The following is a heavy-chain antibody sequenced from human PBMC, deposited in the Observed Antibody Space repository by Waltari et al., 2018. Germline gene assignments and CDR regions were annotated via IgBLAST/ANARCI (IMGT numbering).Heavy chain of an antibody. CDR1: GFTFGGST. V-gene: IGHV3-73*01. J-gene: IGHJ4*02. CDR2: IRSKPNNYAT. D-gene: IGHD6-13*01. CDR3: TGGAVTGTDF. Sequence: EVQVVGSGGGLVQPGGSLKLPCATSGFTFGGSTIHWVRQTSGKGLEWSGRIRSKPNNYATRYTASVEGRFTISRDDSENTAYLQMSSLMTEDTAVYYCTGGAVTGTDFWGQGTLVTVSS.